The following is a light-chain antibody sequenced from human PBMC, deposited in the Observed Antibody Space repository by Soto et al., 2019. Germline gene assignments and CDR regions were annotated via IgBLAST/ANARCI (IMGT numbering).Light chain of an antibody. CDR2: GAS. Sequence: EIVMTQSPATLSVSPGERATLSCRASQSISSNLAWYQQKPGQAPRLLIYGASTRATGIPARFSGSRSGTEFTLTISSLQSEDFAVYYCQQYYNWRYTFGQGTKLEIK. J-gene: IGKJ2*01. CDR3: QQYYNWRYT. V-gene: IGKV3-15*01. CDR1: QSISSN.